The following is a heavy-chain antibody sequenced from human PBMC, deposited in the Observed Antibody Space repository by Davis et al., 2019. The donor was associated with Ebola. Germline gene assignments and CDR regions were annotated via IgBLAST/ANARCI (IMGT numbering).Heavy chain of an antibody. CDR3: ARAWDGSGSYGSLFYYYGMDV. CDR2: ISSSGSTI. D-gene: IGHD3-10*01. Sequence: GESLKISCAASGFTFSDYYMSWIRQAPGKGLEWVSYISSSGSTIYYADSVKGRFTISRDNAKNSLYLQMNSLRAEDTAVYYCARAWDGSGSYGSLFYYYGMDVWGQGTTVTVSS. J-gene: IGHJ6*02. CDR1: GFTFSDYY. V-gene: IGHV3-11*01.